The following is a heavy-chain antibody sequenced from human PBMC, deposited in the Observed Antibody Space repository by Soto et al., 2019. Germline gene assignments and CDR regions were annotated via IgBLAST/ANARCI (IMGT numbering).Heavy chain of an antibody. CDR2: IKSKTDGGTT. CDR1: GFTFSNAW. J-gene: IGHJ4*02. V-gene: IGHV3-15*01. Sequence: LRLSCAASGFTFSNAWMSWVRQAPGKGLEWVGRIKSKTDGGTTDYAAPVKGRFTISRDDSKNTLYLQMNSLKTEDTAVYYCTTVQWELEAEDYWGQGTLVTVYS. CDR3: TTVQWELEAEDY. D-gene: IGHD1-26*01.